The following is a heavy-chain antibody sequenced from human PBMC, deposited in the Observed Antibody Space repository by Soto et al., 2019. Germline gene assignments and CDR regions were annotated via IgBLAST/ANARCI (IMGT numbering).Heavy chain of an antibody. CDR1: GGSISSGGYY. V-gene: IGHV4-31*03. CDR2: IYYSGTT. D-gene: IGHD3-10*01. Sequence: QEQLQESGPGLVKPSQTLSLTCTVSGGSISSGGYYWSWIRQHPGKGLEWIGNIYYSGTTYSNPSLKSRVNTSVDTSKNQFSLKLSSVTAADTAVYYCARVPPGASWFDPWGQGTLVTVSS. J-gene: IGHJ5*02. CDR3: ARVPPGASWFDP.